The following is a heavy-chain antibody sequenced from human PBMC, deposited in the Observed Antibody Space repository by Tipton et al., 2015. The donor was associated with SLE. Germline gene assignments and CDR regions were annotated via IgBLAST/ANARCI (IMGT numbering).Heavy chain of an antibody. CDR3: ARDVGGYNTGWFPYYFDY. Sequence: TLSLTCSVSGDSIRSGSSYWTWIRQPPGKGLEWIGCIYYSGSTYYSPPLSSRVSISLDRSKNQFSLSLSSVTAADTAVYYCARDVGGYNTGWFPYYFDYWGQGTLVTVSS. V-gene: IGHV4-31*03. CDR1: GDSIRSGSSY. J-gene: IGHJ4*02. D-gene: IGHD2-8*02. CDR2: IYYSGST.